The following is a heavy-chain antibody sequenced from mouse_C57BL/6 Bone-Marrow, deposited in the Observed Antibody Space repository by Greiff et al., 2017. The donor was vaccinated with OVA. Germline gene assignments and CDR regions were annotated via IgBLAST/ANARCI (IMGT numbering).Heavy chain of an antibody. Sequence: VQLQQPGAELVMPGASVKLSCKASGYTFTSYWMHWVKQRPGQGLEWIGEIDPSDSYTNYNQKFKGKSTLTVDKSSSTAYMQLSSLTSEDSAVYYCARDEDSKGFAYWGQGTLVTVSA. CDR1: GYTFTSYW. J-gene: IGHJ3*01. V-gene: IGHV1-69*01. D-gene: IGHD2-5*01. CDR3: ARDEDSKGFAY. CDR2: IDPSDSYT.